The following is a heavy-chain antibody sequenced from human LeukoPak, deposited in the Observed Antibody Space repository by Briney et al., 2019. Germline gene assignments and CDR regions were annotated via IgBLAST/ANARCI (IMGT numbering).Heavy chain of an antibody. D-gene: IGHD3-22*01. CDR3: AKGYYDSSGYYPWYFDY. Sequence: GGSLRLSCAASGLTFSSYAMSWVRQAPGKGLEWVSAISGSGGSTYYADSVTGRFTISRDNSKNTLYLQMNSLRAEDTAVYYCAKGYYDSSGYYPWYFDYWGQGTLVTVSS. V-gene: IGHV3-23*01. CDR2: ISGSGGST. CDR1: GLTFSSYA. J-gene: IGHJ4*02.